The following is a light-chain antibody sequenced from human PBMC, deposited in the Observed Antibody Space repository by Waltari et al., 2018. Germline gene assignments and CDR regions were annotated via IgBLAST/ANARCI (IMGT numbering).Light chain of an antibody. J-gene: IGKJ4*01. CDR3: QQRSNWPT. Sequence: EIVLTQSPATLSLSPGERATLSCRASQSVNSYLAWYQQKPGQAPRLLIYDASNMATGIPARFSGSGSGTDFTLTISSLGPEDFAVYYCQQRSNWPTFGGGTKVEIK. CDR2: DAS. V-gene: IGKV3-11*01. CDR1: QSVNSY.